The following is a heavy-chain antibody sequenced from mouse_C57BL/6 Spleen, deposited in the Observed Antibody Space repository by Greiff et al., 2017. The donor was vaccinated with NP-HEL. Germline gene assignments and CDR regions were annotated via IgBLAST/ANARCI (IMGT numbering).Heavy chain of an antibody. D-gene: IGHD2-4*01. J-gene: IGHJ2*01. CDR1: GFTFSSYA. CDR2: ISDGGSYT. Sequence: EVQLVESGGGLVKPGGSLKLSCAASGFTFSSYAMSWVRQTPEKRLEWVATISDGGSYTYYPDNVKGRFTISRDNAKNNLYLQMSHLKSEDTAMYYCARRGYDYDEGYYFDYWGQGTTLTVSS. CDR3: ARRGYDYDEGYYFDY. V-gene: IGHV5-4*03.